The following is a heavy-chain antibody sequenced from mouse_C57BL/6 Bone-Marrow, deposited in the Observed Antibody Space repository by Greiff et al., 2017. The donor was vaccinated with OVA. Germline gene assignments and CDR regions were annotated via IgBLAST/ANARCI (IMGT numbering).Heavy chain of an antibody. CDR3: TRGDSNYYAMDY. CDR2: IDTETGGT. CDR1: GFTFTDYE. V-gene: IGHV1-15*01. D-gene: IGHD2-5*01. Sequence: VQLQQSGAELVRPGASVTLSCKASGFTFTDYEMPWVKQTPVHGLEWIGAIDTETGGTAYNQKFKGKAILTADKSSSPAYMVLRSLTSEDSSVYYCTRGDSNYYAMDYWGQGTSVTVSS. J-gene: IGHJ4*01.